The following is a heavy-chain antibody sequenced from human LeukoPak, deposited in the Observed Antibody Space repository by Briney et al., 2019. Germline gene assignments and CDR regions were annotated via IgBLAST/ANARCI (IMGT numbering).Heavy chain of an antibody. CDR1: GFTFSTYS. Sequence: GGSLRLPCVASGFTFSTYSMGWVRQAPGKGLEWVSIIGGSGDITYYADSVKGRFTISRDNSKNTLYSQMNSLRVEDTAVYYCAKERPTTTTFDYWGQGTLVTVS. J-gene: IGHJ4*02. V-gene: IGHV3-23*01. D-gene: IGHD1-1*01. CDR2: IGGSGDIT. CDR3: AKERPTTTTFDY.